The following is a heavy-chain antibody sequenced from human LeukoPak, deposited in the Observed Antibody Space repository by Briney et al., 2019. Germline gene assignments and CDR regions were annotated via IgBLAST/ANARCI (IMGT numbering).Heavy chain of an antibody. J-gene: IGHJ5*02. V-gene: IGHV1-3*01. CDR3: ARVKWGLYSGWSGDWFDP. Sequence: GASVKVSCKASGYTFTSYAMHWVRQAPGQRHEWMGWINAGNGNTKYSQKFQGRVTITRDTSASTAYMELSSLRSEDTAVYYCARVKWGLYSGWSGDWFDPWGQGTLVTVSS. D-gene: IGHD6-19*01. CDR1: GYTFTSYA. CDR2: INAGNGNT.